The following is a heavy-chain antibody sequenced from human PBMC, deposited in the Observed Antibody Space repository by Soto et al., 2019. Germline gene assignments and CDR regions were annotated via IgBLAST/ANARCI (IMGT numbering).Heavy chain of an antibody. V-gene: IGHV3-74*01. CDR3: ARELAHAFDI. D-gene: IGHD1-1*01. CDR2: INSDGSST. J-gene: IGHJ3*02. CDR1: GFTFSNYW. Sequence: GGSLRLSCAASGFTFSNYWMHWVRQAPGKGLVWVSRINSDGSSTSYADSEKGRFTISRDNAKNTLYLQMNSLRAEDAAVCYFARELAHAFDIWGQGTMVTVSS.